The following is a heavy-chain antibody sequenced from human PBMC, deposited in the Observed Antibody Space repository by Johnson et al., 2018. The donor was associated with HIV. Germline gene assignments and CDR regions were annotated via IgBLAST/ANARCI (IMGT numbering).Heavy chain of an antibody. CDR1: GFTFSSSG. CDR2: IWYDGTNE. V-gene: IGHV3-33*03. D-gene: IGHD3-9*01. CDR3: VKGFRRYLKFGGGLLDAFDL. Sequence: VQLVESGGGVVQPERSLRLSCAASGFTFSSSGMLWVRQAPGKGLEWVAVIWYDGTNEYYADSVKGRVTISRDTAKNSLYLQMNSLRPEDTAFYHCVKGFRRYLKFGGGLLDAFDLWGQGTMVTVSS. J-gene: IGHJ3*01.